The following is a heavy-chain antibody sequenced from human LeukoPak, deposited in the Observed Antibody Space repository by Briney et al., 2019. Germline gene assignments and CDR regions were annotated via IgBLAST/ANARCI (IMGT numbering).Heavy chain of an antibody. Sequence: SVKVSCKASGGTFSSYAISWVRQAPGQGLEWMGRIIPILGIANYAQKFQGRVTITADKSTSTAYMELSSLRSEDTAVYYCARSRGGYSYGYFDYWGQGTLVTVSS. D-gene: IGHD5-18*01. CDR1: GGTFSSYA. J-gene: IGHJ4*02. V-gene: IGHV1-69*04. CDR3: ARSRGGYSYGYFDY. CDR2: IIPILGIA.